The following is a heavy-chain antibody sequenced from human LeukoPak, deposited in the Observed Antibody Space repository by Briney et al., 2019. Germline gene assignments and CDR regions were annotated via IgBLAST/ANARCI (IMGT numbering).Heavy chain of an antibody. CDR3: AELGITMIGGV. Sequence: GGSLRLSCAASGFKFDDYGMSWVRQAPGKGLEWVSGINWNGGRTGYADSVKGRFTISRDNAKNSLYLQMNSLRAEDTAVYYCAELGITMIGGVWGKGTTVTISS. CDR2: INWNGGRT. J-gene: IGHJ6*04. CDR1: GFKFDDYG. V-gene: IGHV3-20*04. D-gene: IGHD3-10*02.